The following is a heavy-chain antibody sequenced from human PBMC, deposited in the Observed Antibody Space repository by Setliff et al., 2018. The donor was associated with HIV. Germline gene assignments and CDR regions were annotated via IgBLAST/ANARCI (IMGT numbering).Heavy chain of an antibody. CDR1: GFTFDSYA. J-gene: IGHJ4*02. Sequence: GGSLRLSCAASGFTFDSYAMHWVRQAPGKGLEWVAVIWYDGRNEYYADSVKGRSTISRDNAKNSLYLQMNSLRAEDTAVYYCASLGGLLYTSSSLRGVDYWGQGTLVTVSS. V-gene: IGHV3-33*03. CDR3: ASLGGLLYTSSSLRGVDY. D-gene: IGHD6-6*01. CDR2: IWYDGRNE.